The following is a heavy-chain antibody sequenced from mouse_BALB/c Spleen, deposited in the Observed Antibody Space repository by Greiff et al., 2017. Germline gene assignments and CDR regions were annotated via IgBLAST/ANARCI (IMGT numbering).Heavy chain of an antibody. V-gene: IGHV5-17*02. CDR3: ARSGYRYDGFAY. CDR1: GFTFSSFG. D-gene: IGHD2-14*01. J-gene: IGHJ3*01. CDR2: ISSGSSTI. Sequence: EVQGVESGGGLVQPGGSRKLSCAASGFTFSSFGMHWVRQAPEKGLEWVAYISSGSSTIYYADTVKGRFTISRDNPKNTLFLQMTSLRSEDTAMYYCARSGYRYDGFAYWGQGTLVTVSA.